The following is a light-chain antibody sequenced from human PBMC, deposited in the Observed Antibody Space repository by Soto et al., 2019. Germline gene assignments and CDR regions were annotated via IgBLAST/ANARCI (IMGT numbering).Light chain of an antibody. CDR3: QQYNSYSWT. V-gene: IGKV1-5*01. J-gene: IGKJ1*01. Sequence: DIQMTQSPSTLSASVGDRVTITCRASQSISSWLAWYQQQPGKAPKLLIYDASSLESGVPSRFSGSGSGTEFTLTISSLQPDDFATDYCQQYNSYSWTFGQRNKVEIK. CDR2: DAS. CDR1: QSISSW.